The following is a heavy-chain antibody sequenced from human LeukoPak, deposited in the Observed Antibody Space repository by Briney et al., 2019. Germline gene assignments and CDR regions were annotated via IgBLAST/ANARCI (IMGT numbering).Heavy chain of an antibody. V-gene: IGHV1-2*02. CDR1: GYTFTGYY. D-gene: IGHD2-2*01. CDR2: INPNSGGT. CDR3: ARRCSSTSCSTWSYYYYGMDV. J-gene: IGHJ6*02. Sequence: ASVKVSCKASGYTFTGYYMHWVRQAPGQGLEWMGWINPNSGGTNYAQKFQGRVTMTRDTSISTAYMELRSLRSDDTAVYYRARRCSSTSCSTWSYYYYGMDVWGQGTTVTVSS.